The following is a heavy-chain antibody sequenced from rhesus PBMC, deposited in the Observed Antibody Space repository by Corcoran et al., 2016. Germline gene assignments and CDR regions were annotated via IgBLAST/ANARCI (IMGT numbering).Heavy chain of an antibody. Sequence: QVQLQESGPGLVKPSETLSLTCAVSGYSISSGYGWSWIRQPPGKGLEWIGYIGGSSVRTNNNPSLKSRVTSSKDTSKNHFSLKLSAVTAADTAVYYWARGYCSGIYCYVDNSWDVWGRGALVTVSS. CDR3: ARGYCSGIYCYVDNSWDV. CDR1: GYSISSGYG. CDR2: IGGSSVRT. D-gene: IGHD2-27*01. V-gene: IGHV4-127*01. J-gene: IGHJ5-2*02.